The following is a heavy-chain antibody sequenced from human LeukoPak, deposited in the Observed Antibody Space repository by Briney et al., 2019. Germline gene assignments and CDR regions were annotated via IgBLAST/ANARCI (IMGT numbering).Heavy chain of an antibody. CDR2: IFPSGGEI. D-gene: IGHD2-8*02. V-gene: IGHV3-23*01. J-gene: IGHJ4*02. CDR3: ATYRQVLLPFES. Sequence: GGSLRLSCAGSGFTFSSHAIHWVRQPPGKGLEWVSSIFPSGGEIHYADSVRGRFTISRDNSKSTLSLQMNSLRAEDTAIYYCATYRQVLLPFESWGQGTLVTVSS. CDR1: GFTFSSHA.